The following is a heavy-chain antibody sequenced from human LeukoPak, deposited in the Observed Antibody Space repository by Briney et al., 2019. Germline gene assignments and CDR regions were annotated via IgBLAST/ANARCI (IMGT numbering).Heavy chain of an antibody. Sequence: PSETLSLTCTVSGGSISSSTYFWGWIRQPPGKGLEWIGTIYYSGSTYYNPSLKSRVTISIDTSKNQFSLKLSSVTAADTAVYYCASQYSSGWTFDYWGQGTLVTVSS. CDR2: IYYSGST. J-gene: IGHJ4*02. D-gene: IGHD6-19*01. CDR3: ASQYSSGWTFDY. CDR1: GGSISSSTYF. V-gene: IGHV4-39*07.